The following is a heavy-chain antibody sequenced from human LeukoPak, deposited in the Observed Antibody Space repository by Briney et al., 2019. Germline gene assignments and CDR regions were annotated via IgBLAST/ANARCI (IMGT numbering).Heavy chain of an antibody. J-gene: IGHJ4*02. CDR3: AKDLKWELPSSANY. D-gene: IGHD1-26*01. V-gene: IGHV3-23*01. CDR2: ISGSGGST. Sequence: GGSLRLSCAASGFTFSSYAMSWVRQAPGKGLEWVSAISGSGGSTYYADSVKGRFTISRDNSNNTLYLQMNSLRAEDTAVYYCAKDLKWELPSSANYWGQGTLFTVSA. CDR1: GFTFSSYA.